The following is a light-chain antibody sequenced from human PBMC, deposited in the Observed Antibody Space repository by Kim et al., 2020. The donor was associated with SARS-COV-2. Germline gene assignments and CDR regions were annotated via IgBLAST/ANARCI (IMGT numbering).Light chain of an antibody. CDR3: QQYKSYPLT. CDR2: DAS. V-gene: IGKV1-13*02. Sequence: AIQLTQSPSSLSASVGDRVIITCRASQDINGWLAWYQQRPGKPPKVLISDASSLQGGVPSRISGSGSETEFTLTISGLQPEDFATYYCQQYKSYPLTFGGGTKVDIK. J-gene: IGKJ4*01. CDR1: QDINGW.